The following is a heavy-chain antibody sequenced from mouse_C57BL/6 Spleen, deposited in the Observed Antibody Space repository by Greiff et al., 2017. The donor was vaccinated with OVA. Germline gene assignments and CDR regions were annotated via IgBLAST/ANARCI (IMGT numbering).Heavy chain of an antibody. J-gene: IGHJ3*01. CDR2: IYPGDGDT. D-gene: IGHD1-1*01. V-gene: IGHV1-80*01. CDR3: ARRGDYSFAY. Sequence: VMLVESGAELVKPGASVKISCKASGYAFSSYWMNWVKQRPGKGLEWIGQIYPGDGDTNYNGKFKGKATLTADKSSSTAYMQLSSLTSEDSAVYFCARRGDYSFAYWGQGTLVTVSA. CDR1: GYAFSSYW.